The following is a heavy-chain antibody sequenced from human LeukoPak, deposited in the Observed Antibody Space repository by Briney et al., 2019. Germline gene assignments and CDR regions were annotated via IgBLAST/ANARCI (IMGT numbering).Heavy chain of an antibody. CDR2: IYTSGST. Sequence: PSETLSLTCAVYGGSFIGYYWSWIRQPPGKGLEWIGRIYTSGSTNYNPSLKSRVTISVDTSKNQFSLKLSSVTAADTAVYYCARVSSAPDYYYYYMDVWGKGTTVTISS. CDR3: ARVSSAPDYYYYYMDV. J-gene: IGHJ6*03. D-gene: IGHD2/OR15-2a*01. V-gene: IGHV4-4*08. CDR1: GGSFIGYY.